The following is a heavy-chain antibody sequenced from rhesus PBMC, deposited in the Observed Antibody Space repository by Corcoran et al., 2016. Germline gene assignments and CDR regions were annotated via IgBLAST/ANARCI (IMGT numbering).Heavy chain of an antibody. J-gene: IGHJ6*01. CDR3: AIYIGYGFGLDS. Sequence: QVQLQESGPGLVKPSETLSLTCAASGGSLSGYYWNWIRQSPGKGLEWMGRVYGSGGSPDYNPSLKSRVTISTDASEIQFSLKLNSVTAADTAIYYCAIYIGYGFGLDSWGQGVAVTVSS. V-gene: IGHV4-160*01. D-gene: IGHD5-36*01. CDR2: VYGSGGSP. CDR1: GGSLSGYY.